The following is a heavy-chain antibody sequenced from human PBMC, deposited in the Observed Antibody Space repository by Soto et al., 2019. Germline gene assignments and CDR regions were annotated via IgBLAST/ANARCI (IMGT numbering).Heavy chain of an antibody. J-gene: IGHJ6*02. V-gene: IGHV3-53*01. CDR2: IYSGGST. D-gene: IGHD2-15*01. Sequence: GGSLRLSCAASGFTVSSNYMSWVRQAPGKGLEWVSVIYSGGSTYYADSVKGRFTISRDNSKNTLYLQMNSLRAEDTAVYYCARGXYCSGGSCYYLHYGMDVWGQGTTVTVSS. CDR3: ARGXYCSGGSCYYLHYGMDV. CDR1: GFTVSSNY.